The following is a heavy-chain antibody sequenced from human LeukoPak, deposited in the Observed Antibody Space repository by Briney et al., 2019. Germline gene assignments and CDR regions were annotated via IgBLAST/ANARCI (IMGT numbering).Heavy chain of an antibody. CDR2: LSGSGGTT. V-gene: IGHV3-23*01. Sequence: GGSLRLSCAASGFTFSSYGMSWVRQAPGKGLEWVSALSGSGGTTYNADSVKGRFTISRDNSKNTLYMQVNSLRAEDTAVYYCAKAGGDYYYYYAMDVWGQGTTVTVSS. D-gene: IGHD2-21*02. CDR3: AKAGGDYYYYYAMDV. J-gene: IGHJ6*02. CDR1: GFTFSSYG.